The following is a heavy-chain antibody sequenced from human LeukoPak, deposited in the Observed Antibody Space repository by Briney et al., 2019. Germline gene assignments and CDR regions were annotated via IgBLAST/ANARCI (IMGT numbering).Heavy chain of an antibody. J-gene: IGHJ4*02. CDR2: ISSGRSTI. V-gene: IGHV3-11*01. CDR3: SRGPAPSLYY. CDR1: GFTFSDYY. Sequence: GGSLRLSCAASGFTFSDYYMTWIRQAPGKGLEWVSYISSGRSTIYYADSVKGRFTISRDNAKNSLYLQMNSLRAEDTAVYYCSRGPAPSLYYWGQGTLVPVSS.